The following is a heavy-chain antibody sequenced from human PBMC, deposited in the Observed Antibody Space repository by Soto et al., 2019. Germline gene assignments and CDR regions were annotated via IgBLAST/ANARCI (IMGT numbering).Heavy chain of an antibody. CDR3: ARDVFFGMDV. CDR1: GFTFSSYS. Sequence: PGGSLRLSCAASGFTFSSYSMNWVRQAPGKGLEWVSSISSSSSYIYYADSVKGRLTISRDNAKNSLYLQMNSLRAEDTAVYYCARDVFFGMDVWGQGTTVTVSS. CDR2: ISSSSSYI. J-gene: IGHJ6*02. D-gene: IGHD2-21*01. V-gene: IGHV3-21*01.